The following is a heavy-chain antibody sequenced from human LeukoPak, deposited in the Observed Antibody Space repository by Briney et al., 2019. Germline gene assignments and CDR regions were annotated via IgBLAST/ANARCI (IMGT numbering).Heavy chain of an antibody. V-gene: IGHV3-9*01. Sequence: GGSLRLSCVASGFTLDDYAMHWVRQAPGKGLEWVSGISWNRGSIGYADSVKGRFTISRDNAKNSLYLQMNSLRAEDTAVYYCAKVPRGYSSAYYFDYWGQGTLVTVSS. D-gene: IGHD6-19*01. CDR2: ISWNRGSI. J-gene: IGHJ4*02. CDR1: GFTLDDYA. CDR3: AKVPRGYSSAYYFDY.